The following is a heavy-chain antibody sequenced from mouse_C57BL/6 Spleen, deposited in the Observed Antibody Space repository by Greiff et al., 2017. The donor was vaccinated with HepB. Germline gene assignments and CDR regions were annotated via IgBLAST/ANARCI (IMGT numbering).Heavy chain of an antibody. D-gene: IGHD1-1*01. CDR1: GYTFTSYW. V-gene: IGHV1-52*01. CDR3: ARDPNYYGSSPAY. CDR2: IDPSDSET. J-gene: IGHJ3*01. Sequence: QVQLQQPGAELVRPGSSVKLSCKASGYTFTSYWMHWVKQRPIQGLEWIGNIDPSDSETHYNQKFKDKATLTVDKSSSTAYMQLSSLTSEDSAVYYCARDPNYYGSSPAYWGQGTLVTVSA.